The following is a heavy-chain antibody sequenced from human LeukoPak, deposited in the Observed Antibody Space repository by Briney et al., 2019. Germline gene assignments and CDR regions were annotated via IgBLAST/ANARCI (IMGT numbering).Heavy chain of an antibody. V-gene: IGHV4-59*01. CDR3: AKMTSQVDSVL. CDR1: GGPLSVDF. J-gene: IGHJ4*02. D-gene: IGHD2-2*01. Sequence: PSETLSLTCIVSGGPLSVDFWNWIRPAPGKGLEWVGYISYTGRTKSTTSLASRLTISIDTSKSTFSLWMTSLSAADTAVYYCAKMTSQVDSVLWGQGSLVTVSS. CDR2: ISYTGRT.